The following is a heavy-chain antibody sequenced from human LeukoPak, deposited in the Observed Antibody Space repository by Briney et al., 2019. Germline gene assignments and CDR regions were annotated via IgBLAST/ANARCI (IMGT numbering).Heavy chain of an antibody. J-gene: IGHJ3*02. CDR2: IKRDGNEK. D-gene: IGHD6-13*01. V-gene: IGHV3-7*01. CDR3: ARDRESWYSLSRTFDI. CDR1: GFTFSRYW. Sequence: AGGSLRLSCAASGFTFSRYWMNWVRQAPGKGLEWVANIKRDGNEKNYVDSVKGRFSISRDNAKNSLYLQMDSLRAEDTAVYYCARDRESWYSLSRTFDIWGQGTMVTVSS.